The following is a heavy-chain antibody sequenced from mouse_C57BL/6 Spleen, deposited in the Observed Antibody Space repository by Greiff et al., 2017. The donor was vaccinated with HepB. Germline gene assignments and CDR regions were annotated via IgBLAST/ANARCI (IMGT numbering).Heavy chain of an antibody. J-gene: IGHJ1*03. D-gene: IGHD2-14*01. CDR2: ISSGSSTI. CDR1: GFTFSDYG. CDR3: ARGMTGYFDV. Sequence: EVHLVESGGGLVKPGESLKLSCAASGFTFSDYGMHWVRQAPEKGLEWVAYISSGSSTIYYADTVKGRFTISRDNAKNTLFLQMTSLRSEDTAMCYCARGMTGYFDVWGTGTTVTVSS. V-gene: IGHV5-17*01.